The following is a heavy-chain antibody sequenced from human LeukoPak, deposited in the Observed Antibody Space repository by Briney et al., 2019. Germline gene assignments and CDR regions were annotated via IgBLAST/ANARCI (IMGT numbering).Heavy chain of an antibody. CDR1: GGSFSGYY. CDR2: INHSGST. Sequence: SETLSLTCAVYGGSFSGYYWSWIRQPPGKGLEWIGEINHSGSTNYNPSLKSRVTISVDTSKNQFSLKLSSVTAADTAVYYCARDGGGLLYWGQGTLVTVSS. J-gene: IGHJ4*02. CDR3: ARDGGGLLY. D-gene: IGHD4-23*01. V-gene: IGHV4-34*01.